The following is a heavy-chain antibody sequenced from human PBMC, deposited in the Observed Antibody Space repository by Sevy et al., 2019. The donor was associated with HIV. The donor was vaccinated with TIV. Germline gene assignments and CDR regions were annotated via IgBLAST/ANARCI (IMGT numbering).Heavy chain of an antibody. Sequence: KQSQTLSLTCAISGDSVSSNSAAWNWIRQSPSRGLEWLGRTYYRSKWYNDYAVSVKSRITINPDTSKNQFSLQLNSVTPEDTAVYYCARDGPGSYYDFWGGYYRYYYYYGMDVWGQGTTVTVSS. CDR1: GDSVSSNSAA. CDR3: ARDGPGSYYDFWGGYYRYYYYYGMDV. V-gene: IGHV6-1*01. J-gene: IGHJ6*02. CDR2: TYYRSKWYN. D-gene: IGHD3-3*01.